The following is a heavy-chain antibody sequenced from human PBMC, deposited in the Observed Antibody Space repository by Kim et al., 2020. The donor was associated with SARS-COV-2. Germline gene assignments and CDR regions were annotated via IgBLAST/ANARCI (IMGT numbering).Heavy chain of an antibody. J-gene: IGHJ4*01. CDR1: GGSVSSGSYY. V-gene: IGHV4-61*01. Sequence: SETLSLTCTVSGGSVSSGSYYWSWIRQPPGKGLEWIGYIYYSGSTNYNPSLKSRVTISVDTSKNQFSLKLSSVTAADTAVYYCARGPYYYDSSGGFDYLG. CDR3: ARGPYYYDSSGGFDY. D-gene: IGHD3-22*01. CDR2: IYYSGST.